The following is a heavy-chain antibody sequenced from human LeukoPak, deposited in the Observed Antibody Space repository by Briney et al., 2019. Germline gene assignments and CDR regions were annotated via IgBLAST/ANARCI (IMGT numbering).Heavy chain of an antibody. D-gene: IGHD7-27*01. V-gene: IGHV4-39*07. CDR3: ARSTGASFDY. J-gene: IGHJ4*02. CDR1: GGSISSSSYY. Sequence: SETLSLTCTVSGGSISSSSYYWGWIRQPPGKGLEWIGSIYYSGSTYYNPSLKSRVTISVDTSKNQFSLKLSSVTAADTAVYYCARSTGASFDYWGQGTLVTVSS. CDR2: IYYSGST.